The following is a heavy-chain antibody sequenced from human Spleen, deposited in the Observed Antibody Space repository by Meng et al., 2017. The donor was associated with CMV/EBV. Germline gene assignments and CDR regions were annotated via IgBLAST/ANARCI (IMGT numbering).Heavy chain of an antibody. V-gene: IGHV3-23*03. J-gene: IGHJ4*02. Sequence: CAASGFNFNNYVMTWVRRAPGKGLEWLSLIYSNGRSTSYADSVKGRFTISRDNSRNTLYLQMNSLRVEDTAVYYCAKDGGFNGWGFDYWGQGALVTVSS. D-gene: IGHD5-12*01. CDR2: IYSNGRST. CDR3: AKDGGFNGWGFDY. CDR1: GFNFNNYV.